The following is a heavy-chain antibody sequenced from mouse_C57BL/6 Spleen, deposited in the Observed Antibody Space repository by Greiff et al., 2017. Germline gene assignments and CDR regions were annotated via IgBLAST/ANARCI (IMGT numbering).Heavy chain of an antibody. CDR1: GFNIKDDY. Sequence: EVKLMESGAELVRPGASVKLSCTASGFNIKDDYMHWVKQRPEQGLEWIGWIDPENGDTEYASKFQGKATITADTSSNTAYLQLSSLTSEDTAVYYCTTSIGSSVGNYWGQGTTLTVSS. J-gene: IGHJ2*01. V-gene: IGHV14-4*01. D-gene: IGHD1-1*01. CDR3: TTSIGSSVGNY. CDR2: IDPENGDT.